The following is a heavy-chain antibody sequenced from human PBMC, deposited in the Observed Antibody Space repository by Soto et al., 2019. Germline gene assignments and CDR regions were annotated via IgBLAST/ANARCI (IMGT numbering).Heavy chain of an antibody. CDR2: ISYDGSNK. CDR1: GFTFSSYA. D-gene: IGHD4-4*01. J-gene: IGHJ2*01. V-gene: IGHV3-30-3*01. Sequence: QVQLVESGGGVVQPGRSLRLSCAASGFTFSSYAMHWVRQAPGKGLEWVAVISYDGSNKYYADSVKGRFTISRDNSKNTRYLQMNSLRTEGTAVYYWARPLWRDDYNWGYFDLWGRGTLVTVSS. CDR3: ARPLWRDDYNWGYFDL.